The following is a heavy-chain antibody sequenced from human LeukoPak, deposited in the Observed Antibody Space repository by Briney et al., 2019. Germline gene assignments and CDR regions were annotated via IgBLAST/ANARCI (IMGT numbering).Heavy chain of an antibody. Sequence: PSETLSLTCTVSGGSISSYYWSWIRQPAGKGLEWIGRIYTSGSTNYNPSLKSRVTMSVDTSKNQFSLKLSSVTAADTAVYYCARDPGDYYDSRGLSTDAFDIWGQGTMVTVSS. D-gene: IGHD3-22*01. CDR3: ARDPGDYYDSRGLSTDAFDI. CDR2: IYTSGST. V-gene: IGHV4-4*07. CDR1: GGSISSYY. J-gene: IGHJ3*02.